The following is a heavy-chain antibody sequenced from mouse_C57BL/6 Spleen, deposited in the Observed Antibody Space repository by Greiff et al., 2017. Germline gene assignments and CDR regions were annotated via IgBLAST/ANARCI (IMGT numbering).Heavy chain of an antibody. CDR1: GYTFTDYN. J-gene: IGHJ4*01. V-gene: IGHV1-18*01. Sequence: VQLQQSGPELVKPGASVKIPCKASGYTFTDYNMDWVKQSHGKSLEWIGDIIPNNGGTIYNQKFKGKATLTVDKSSSTAYMELRSLTSEDTAVYYCARPFEDYAMDYWGQGTSVTVSS. CDR3: ARPFEDYAMDY. CDR2: IIPNNGGT.